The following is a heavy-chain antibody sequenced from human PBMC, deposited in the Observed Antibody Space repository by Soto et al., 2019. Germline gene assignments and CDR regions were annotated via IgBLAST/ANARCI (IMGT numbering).Heavy chain of an antibody. D-gene: IGHD4-17*01. Sequence: ASVKLSTKASGYSLTSYAMHWVYQYPKQRLEWMGWINAGNGNTKYSQKFQGRVTITRDTSASTAYMELSSLRSEDTAVYYCARVAAKTTEVTSVYDYWGQGTLVTVSS. J-gene: IGHJ4*02. CDR3: ARVAAKTTEVTSVYDY. V-gene: IGHV1-3*01. CDR1: GYSLTSYA. CDR2: INAGNGNT.